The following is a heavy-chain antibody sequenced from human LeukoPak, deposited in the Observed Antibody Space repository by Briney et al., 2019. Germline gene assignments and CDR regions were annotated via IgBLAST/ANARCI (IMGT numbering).Heavy chain of an antibody. J-gene: IGHJ4*02. CDR2: IKSNADGGTT. CDR1: GFTFSKAW. CDR3: STYRGQYDSSGYDY. Sequence: GGSLRLSCAASGFTFSKAWMSWVRQATGKGLEWLGRIKSNADGGTTDYAAPVQGRITISRDDSQNTLYLQLDSLKAEDTAVYYCSTYRGQYDSSGYDYWGQGTLVAVSS. V-gene: IGHV3-15*01. D-gene: IGHD3-22*01.